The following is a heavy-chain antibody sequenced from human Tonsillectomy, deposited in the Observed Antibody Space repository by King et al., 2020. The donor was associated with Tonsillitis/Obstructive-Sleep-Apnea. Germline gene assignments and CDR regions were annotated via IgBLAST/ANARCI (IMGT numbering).Heavy chain of an antibody. CDR2: ISGDGGST. D-gene: IGHD4-11*01. V-gene: IGHV3-43*01. Sequence: VQLVESGGVVVQPGGSLRLSCAASGFSFDDYTMHWVRQAPGKGLEWVSLISGDGGSTFYVDSVWGRFTISRDNSKNSLYLQMNNLRTEDTALYYCAKEGSNYHGFDIWGQGTMVTVSS. CDR3: AKEGSNYHGFDI. CDR1: GFSFDDYT. J-gene: IGHJ3*02.